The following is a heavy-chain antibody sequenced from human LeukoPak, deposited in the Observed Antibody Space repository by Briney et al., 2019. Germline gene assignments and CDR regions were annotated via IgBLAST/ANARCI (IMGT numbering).Heavy chain of an antibody. V-gene: IGHV3-30*04. CDR2: VSHDGSNK. J-gene: IGHJ4*02. CDR3: ARDGGYENTYYFDY. Sequence: GGSLRLSCAASGFTFSSYAMHWVRQAPGKGLEWVAVVSHDGSNKYYADSVKGRFTISRDNSKNTLYLQMNSLRAEDTAVYYCARDGGYENTYYFDYWGQGTLVTVSS. CDR1: GFTFSSYA. D-gene: IGHD5-12*01.